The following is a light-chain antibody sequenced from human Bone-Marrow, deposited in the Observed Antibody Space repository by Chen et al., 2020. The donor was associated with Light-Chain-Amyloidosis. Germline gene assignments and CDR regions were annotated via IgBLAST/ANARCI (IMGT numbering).Light chain of an antibody. Sequence: DIQMTQSPSVLSAPVGDRVPITCRASQGISNSLAWYQQKPGKAPKLLLYAASTLESGVPSRFSGSGSGTDYTLTISSLQPEDFATYYCQHYYGTLLSFGPGTKVDIK. CDR2: AAS. J-gene: IGKJ3*01. CDR1: QGISNS. V-gene: IGKV1-NL1*01. CDR3: QHYYGTLLS.